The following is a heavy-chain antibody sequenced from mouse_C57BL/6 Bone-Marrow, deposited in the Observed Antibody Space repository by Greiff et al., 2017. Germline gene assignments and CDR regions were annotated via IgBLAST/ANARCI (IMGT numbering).Heavy chain of an antibody. CDR2: IYPTSGRT. Sequence: QVQLQQPGAELVKPGASVKMSCKASGYTFPSYWITWVKPRPGQGLEWIDDIYPTSGRTHYNETFKSKAILTVDTSSNTAYMQLSSLTSEDSAVFYCARSGPLGRSFDYWGQGTTLTVSS. CDR1: GYTFPSYW. J-gene: IGHJ2*01. CDR3: ARSGPLGRSFDY. V-gene: IGHV1-55*01. D-gene: IGHD4-1*01.